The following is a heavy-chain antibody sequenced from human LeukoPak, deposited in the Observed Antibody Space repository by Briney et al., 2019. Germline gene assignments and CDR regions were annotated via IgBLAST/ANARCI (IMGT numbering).Heavy chain of an antibody. CDR3: ARGTGSSWYGGPFDS. Sequence: SETLSLTCAVYGGSFSGYYWSWIRQPPGKGLEWMGEINHSGSTNYHPSLKSRVTTSVDTSKNQFSLKLSSVTAADTAVYYCARGTGSSWYGGPFDSWGQGTLVSVSS. J-gene: IGHJ4*02. CDR2: INHSGST. D-gene: IGHD6-13*01. V-gene: IGHV4-34*01. CDR1: GGSFSGYY.